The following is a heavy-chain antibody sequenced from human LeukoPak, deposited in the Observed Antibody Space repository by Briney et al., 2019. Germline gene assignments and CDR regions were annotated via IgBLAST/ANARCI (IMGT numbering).Heavy chain of an antibody. CDR1: GYTFTSYG. Sequence: ASVKVSCKASGYTFTSYGISWVRQAPGQGLEWMGWISAYNGNTNYAQKLQGRVTMTTDTSTSTAYMELRSLRSDDTAVYYCARDRGTYYDYVWGSYRGNHDYWGQGTLVTVSS. J-gene: IGHJ4*02. D-gene: IGHD3-16*02. V-gene: IGHV1-18*01. CDR2: ISAYNGNT. CDR3: ARDRGTYYDYVWGSYRGNHDY.